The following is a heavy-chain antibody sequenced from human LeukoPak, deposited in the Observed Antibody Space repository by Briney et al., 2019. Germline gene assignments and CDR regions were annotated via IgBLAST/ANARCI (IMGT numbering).Heavy chain of an antibody. Sequence: SETLSLTCTVSGGSISSNYYYWGWIRQPPGKGLEWIGSIYYSGHTYYNPSLRSRVTISVDTSNNQFSLKLSSVTAADTAIYYCASEYCSGDSCEGGHFDYWGQGTLVTVSS. CDR2: IYYSGHT. V-gene: IGHV4-39*07. D-gene: IGHD2-15*01. J-gene: IGHJ4*02. CDR3: ASEYCSGDSCEGGHFDY. CDR1: GGSISSNYYY.